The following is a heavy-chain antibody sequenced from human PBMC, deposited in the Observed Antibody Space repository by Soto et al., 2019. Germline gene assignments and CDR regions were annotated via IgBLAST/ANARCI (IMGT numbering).Heavy chain of an antibody. CDR3: VRGGGGGQFDY. V-gene: IGHV3-11*06. CDR1: GFTFSDFY. J-gene: IGHJ4*02. Sequence: GGSLRLSCTASGFTFSDFYMTWVRQAPGKGLEWLSYISINSNHKEYGDSVKGRHTISRDNAKNSLYLQMNSLRADDTAVYYCVRGGGGGQFDYWGQGTLVTVSS. D-gene: IGHD2-21*01. CDR2: ISINSNHK.